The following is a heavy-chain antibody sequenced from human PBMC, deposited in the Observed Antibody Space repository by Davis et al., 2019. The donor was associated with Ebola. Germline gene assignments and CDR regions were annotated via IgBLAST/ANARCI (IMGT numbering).Heavy chain of an antibody. Sequence: GESLKLSCAASGFTFSGSSMHWVRQASGKGLESVGHIRSKANSYATAYGASVKGRFTISRDDSKNTAYLQMNSLKTEDTAVYYCTTQGNIVATGHDYWGQGTLVTVSS. V-gene: IGHV3-73*01. CDR3: TTQGNIVATGHDY. CDR1: GFTFSGSS. CDR2: IRSKANSYAT. D-gene: IGHD5-12*01. J-gene: IGHJ4*02.